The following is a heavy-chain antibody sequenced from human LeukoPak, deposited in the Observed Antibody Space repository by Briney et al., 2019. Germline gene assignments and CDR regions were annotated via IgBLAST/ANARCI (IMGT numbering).Heavy chain of an antibody. V-gene: IGHV4-39*01. CDR3: ALRRSIVRAGFDY. CDR2: IYYSGST. CDR1: GGSISSSSYY. Sequence: SETLSLTCTVSGGSISSSSYYWDCIRQPPEKGLECIGSIYYSGSTYYNPSLKSRVTISVDTSKNQFSLKLNSVTAADTAVFYCALRRSIVRAGFDYWAREPWSPSPQ. J-gene: IGHJ4*02. D-gene: IGHD3-16*02.